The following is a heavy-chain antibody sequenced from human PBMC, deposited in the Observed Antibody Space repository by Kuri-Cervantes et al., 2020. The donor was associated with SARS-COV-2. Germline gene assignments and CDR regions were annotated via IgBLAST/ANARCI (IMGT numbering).Heavy chain of an antibody. CDR1: GGSISSYY. J-gene: IGHJ4*02. V-gene: IGHV4-59*04. CDR2: IYHSGST. CDR3: ARRAGATGKFDY. Sequence: SETLSLTCTVSGGSISSYYWSWIRQPPGKGLEWIGSIYHSGSTYYNPSLKSRVTISVDTSKNQFSLKLSSVTAADTAVYYCARRAGATGKFDYWGQGTLVTVSS. D-gene: IGHD1-26*01.